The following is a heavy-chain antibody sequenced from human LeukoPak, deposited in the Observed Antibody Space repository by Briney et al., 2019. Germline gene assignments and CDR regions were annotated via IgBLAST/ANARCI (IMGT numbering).Heavy chain of an antibody. D-gene: IGHD1-26*01. J-gene: IGHJ6*02. CDR1: GFTFSSYW. CDR3: AREFEASWESYGMDV. Sequence: GGSLRLSCAASGFTFSSYWMHWVRQAPGKGLVWVSRINSDGSSTSYADSVKGRFTISRDNAKNTLYLQMNSLRAEDTAVYYCAREFEASWESYGMDVWGQGTTVTVSS. CDR2: INSDGSST. V-gene: IGHV3-74*01.